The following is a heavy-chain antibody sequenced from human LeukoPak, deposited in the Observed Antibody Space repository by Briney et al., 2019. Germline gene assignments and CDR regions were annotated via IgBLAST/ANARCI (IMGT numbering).Heavy chain of an antibody. Sequence: ASVKVSCKASGYTFTSYGISWVRQAPGQGLEWMGWINPNSGGTNYAQKFQGRVTMTRDTSISTAYMELSRLRSDDTAVYYCARKVAGATIDYWGQGTLVTVSS. D-gene: IGHD1-26*01. CDR3: ARKVAGATIDY. CDR2: INPNSGGT. J-gene: IGHJ4*02. CDR1: GYTFTSYG. V-gene: IGHV1-2*02.